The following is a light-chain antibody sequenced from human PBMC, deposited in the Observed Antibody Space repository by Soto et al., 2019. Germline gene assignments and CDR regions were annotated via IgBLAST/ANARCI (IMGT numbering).Light chain of an antibody. CDR2: DAS. CDR1: QDISNY. CDR3: QQYDNLLIT. V-gene: IGKV1-33*01. J-gene: IGKJ5*01. Sequence: DIQMTQSPSSLSASVGDRVTITCQASQDISNYLNWYQRKPGKAPKLLIYDASNLKTGVPSRFSGSGSGTDFTFTISSLQPEDIATYYCQQYDNLLITFGQGTRLEIK.